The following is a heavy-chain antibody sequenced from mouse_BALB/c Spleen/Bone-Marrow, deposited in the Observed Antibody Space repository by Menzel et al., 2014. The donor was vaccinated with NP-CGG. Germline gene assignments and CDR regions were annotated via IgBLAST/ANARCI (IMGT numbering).Heavy chain of an antibody. CDR1: GYTFTSYY. CDR2: IFPGNFYT. J-gene: IGHJ2*01. CDR3: ARDDYDY. D-gene: IGHD2-4*01. V-gene: IGHV1S56*01. Sequence: VQLQQSGPELVKPGASVRISCKASGYTFTSYYIHWVKQRPGQGLEWIGWIFPGNFYTKFNENFKGRATLTAVKSSSTAYMHLSSLTSEDSAVYFCARDDYDYWGQGTTLTVSS.